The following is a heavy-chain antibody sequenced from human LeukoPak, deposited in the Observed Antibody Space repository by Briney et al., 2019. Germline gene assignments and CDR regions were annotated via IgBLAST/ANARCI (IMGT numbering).Heavy chain of an antibody. CDR2: IYYSGST. V-gene: IGHV4-59*12. D-gene: IGHD5-12*01. Sequence: PSETLSLTCTASGGSISSYYWSWIRQPPGKGLEWIGYIYYSGSTNYNPSLKSRVTISVDTSKNQFSLKLSSVTAADTAVYYCASLDIVATFPIDYWGQGTLVTVSS. CDR1: GGSISSYY. J-gene: IGHJ4*02. CDR3: ASLDIVATFPIDY.